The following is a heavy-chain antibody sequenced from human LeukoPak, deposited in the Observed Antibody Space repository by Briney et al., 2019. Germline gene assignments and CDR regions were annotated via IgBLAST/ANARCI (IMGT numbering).Heavy chain of an antibody. V-gene: IGHV1-69*01. CDR1: GGTFSSYA. Sequence: SVKVSCKASGGTFSSYAISWVRQAPGQGLEWMGGIIPIFGTANYAQKFQGRVTITADESTSTAYMELSSLRSEDTAVYYCASNNMVRGVIAWFDPWGQGTLVTVSS. J-gene: IGHJ5*02. CDR3: ASNNMVRGVIAWFDP. CDR2: IIPIFGTA. D-gene: IGHD3-10*01.